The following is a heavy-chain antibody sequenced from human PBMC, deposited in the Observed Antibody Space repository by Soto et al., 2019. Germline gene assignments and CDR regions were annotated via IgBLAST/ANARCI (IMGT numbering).Heavy chain of an antibody. D-gene: IGHD3-22*01. CDR2: INPNSGGT. CDR3: ARRKGDYYDSSGYHYYFDY. CDR1: GYTFTGYY. J-gene: IGHJ4*02. V-gene: IGHV1-2*02. Sequence: QVQLVQSGAEVKKPGASVKVSCKASGYTFTGYYMHWVRQAPGQGLEWMGWINPNSGGTKSAQNFQGRVTMTRDTSISTAYMELSRLRSDDTAVYYCARRKGDYYDSSGYHYYFDYWGQGTLVTVSS.